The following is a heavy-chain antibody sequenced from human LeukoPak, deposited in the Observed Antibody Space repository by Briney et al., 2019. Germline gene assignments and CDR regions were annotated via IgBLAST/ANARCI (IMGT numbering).Heavy chain of an antibody. D-gene: IGHD3-9*01. V-gene: IGHV3-33*08. J-gene: IGHJ5*02. CDR2: IWYDGRNK. CDR3: ARKENILTGYYDH. CDR1: GFTFSSYG. Sequence: GGSLRLSCAASGFTFSSYGMHWVRQAPGKGLEWVTVIWYDGRNKFYADSLKGRFTISRDNSKNTLYLQMNSLRAEDTAVYYCARKENILTGYYDHWGQGTLVTVSS.